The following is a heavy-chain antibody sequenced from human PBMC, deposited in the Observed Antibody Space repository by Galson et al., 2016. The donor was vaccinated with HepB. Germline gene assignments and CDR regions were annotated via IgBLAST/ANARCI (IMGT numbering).Heavy chain of an antibody. J-gene: IGHJ5*02. CDR3: ASGPIRCLNSGCYSWSDL. CDR2: IFHSGST. CDR1: GGSISSTNR. D-gene: IGHD2-21*02. V-gene: IGHV4-4*02. Sequence: LSLTCAVSGGSISSTNRWSWVRQPPGKGLEWIGEIFHSGSTHYNPSLKSRVTISVDKSKNQFSLKLSYVTAADTATYYCASGPIRCLNSGCYSWSDLWGKGILVVVPS.